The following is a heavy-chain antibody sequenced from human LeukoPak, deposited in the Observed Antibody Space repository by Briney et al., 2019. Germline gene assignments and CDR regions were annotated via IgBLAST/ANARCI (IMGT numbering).Heavy chain of an antibody. D-gene: IGHD6-13*01. CDR1: GFTFSGYA. J-gene: IGHJ4*02. Sequence: PGGSLRLSCAASGFTFSGYAMHWVRQAPGKGLEWVSVLYSGGNTYHADSVRGRFTISRDNSKNTLYLQMNSLRAEDTAVYYCAREGASSSFGYWGQGTLVTVSS. CDR3: AREGASSSFGY. CDR2: LYSGGNT. V-gene: IGHV3-53*01.